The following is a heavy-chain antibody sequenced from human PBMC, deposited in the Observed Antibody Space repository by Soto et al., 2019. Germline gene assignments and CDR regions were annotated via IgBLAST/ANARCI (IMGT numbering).Heavy chain of an antibody. CDR2: INAGNGNT. D-gene: IGHD3-3*01. Sequence: ASVKVSCKASGYTFTSYAMHWVRQAPGQRLEWMGWINAGNGNTKYSQKFQGRVTITRDTSASTAYMELSSLRSEDTAVYYCASYDFWSGYYPPDNYYYYYYGMDVWGQGTTVTVSS. CDR1: GYTFTSYA. J-gene: IGHJ6*02. V-gene: IGHV1-3*01. CDR3: ASYDFWSGYYPPDNYYYYYYGMDV.